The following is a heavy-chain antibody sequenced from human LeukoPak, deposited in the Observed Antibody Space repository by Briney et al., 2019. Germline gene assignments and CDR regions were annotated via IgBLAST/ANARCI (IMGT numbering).Heavy chain of an antibody. V-gene: IGHV3-11*01. CDR3: ARDGEASSGWSRRDYYYYMDV. D-gene: IGHD6-19*01. CDR2: ISSSGSSI. Sequence: PGGSLRLSCAASGFTFSNAWMSWVRQAPGKGLEWVSYISSSGSSIYYADSVKGRFTISRDNAKNSLYLQMNSLRAEATAVYYCARDGEASSGWSRRDYYYYMDVWGKGTTVTISS. CDR1: GFTFSNAW. J-gene: IGHJ6*03.